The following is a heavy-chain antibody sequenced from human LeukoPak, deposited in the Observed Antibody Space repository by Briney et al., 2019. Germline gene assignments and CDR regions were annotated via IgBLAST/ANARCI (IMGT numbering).Heavy chain of an antibody. CDR3: ARGADSSGISDFDY. Sequence: ASVKXXCKASGYTFTSYYMHWVRQAPGQGLEWMGRINPNSGGTNYARKFQGRVTMTRETSISTAYMELSRLRSDDTAVYYCARGADSSGISDFDYWGQGTLVTVSS. CDR1: GYTFTSYY. V-gene: IGHV1-2*06. CDR2: INPNSGGT. J-gene: IGHJ4*02. D-gene: IGHD6-19*01.